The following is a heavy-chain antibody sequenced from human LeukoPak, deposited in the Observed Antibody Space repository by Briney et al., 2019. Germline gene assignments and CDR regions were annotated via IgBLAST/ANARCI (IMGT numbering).Heavy chain of an antibody. D-gene: IGHD4-17*01. CDR2: IIPIFGTA. V-gene: IGHV1-69*05. Sequence: SVKVSCTASGGTFSSYAISWVRQAPGQGLEWMGGIIPIFGTASYAQKFQGRVTITTDESTSTAYMELSSLRSEDTAVYYCARQFHDYGAPTTPNWFDPWGQGTLVTVSS. J-gene: IGHJ5*02. CDR1: GGTFSSYA. CDR3: ARQFHDYGAPTTPNWFDP.